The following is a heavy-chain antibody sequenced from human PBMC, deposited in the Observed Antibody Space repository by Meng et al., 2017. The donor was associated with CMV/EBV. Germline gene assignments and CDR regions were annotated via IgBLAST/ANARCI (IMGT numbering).Heavy chain of an antibody. J-gene: IGHJ4*02. V-gene: IGHV3-21*01. Sequence: GRSLRLSCAASGFTFSRYSMNWVRQAPGKGLEWVSSISSSSYIYYADSVKGRFTISRDNAKNSLYLQMNTLRAEDTAVYYCQLVRQAMDYWGQGTLVTVSS. CDR2: ISSSSYI. CDR1: GFTFSRYS. CDR3: QLVRQAMDY. D-gene: IGHD6-13*01.